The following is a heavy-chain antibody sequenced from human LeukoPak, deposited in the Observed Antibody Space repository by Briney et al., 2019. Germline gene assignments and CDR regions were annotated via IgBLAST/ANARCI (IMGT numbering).Heavy chain of an antibody. CDR3: ARELLPYYDILTGYYLSAFDI. V-gene: IGHV1-69*13. Sequence: ASVKVSCKASGGTFSSYAISWVRQAPGQGLEWMEGIIPIFGTANYAQKFQGRVTITADESTSTAYMELSSLRSEDTAVYYCARELLPYYDILTGYYLSAFDIWGQGTMVTVSS. J-gene: IGHJ3*02. D-gene: IGHD3-9*01. CDR1: GGTFSSYA. CDR2: IIPIFGTA.